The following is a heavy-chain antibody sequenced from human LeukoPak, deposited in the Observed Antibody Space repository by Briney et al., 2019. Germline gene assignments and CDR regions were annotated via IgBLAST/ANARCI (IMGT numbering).Heavy chain of an antibody. V-gene: IGHV3-9*01. Sequence: GRSLRLSCAASGFTFDDYAMHWVRQAPGKGLEWVSGISWNSGSIGYAESVKGRFTISRDNAKNSLYLQMNSLRAEDTALYYCAKDISSEEGGWFDPWGQGTLVTVSS. CDR1: GFTFDDYA. D-gene: IGHD1-26*01. CDR2: ISWNSGSI. CDR3: AKDISSEEGGWFDP. J-gene: IGHJ5*02.